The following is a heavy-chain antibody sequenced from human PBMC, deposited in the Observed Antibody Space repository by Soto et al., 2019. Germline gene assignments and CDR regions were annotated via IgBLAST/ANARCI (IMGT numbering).Heavy chain of an antibody. CDR2: ISAYNGNT. D-gene: IGHD3-3*01. Sequence: QVQLVQSGAEVKKPGASVKVSCKASGYTFTSYGISWVRQAPGQGLEWMGWISAYNGNTNYAQKLQGRVTMTTDTSTSTAYMELRSLRSDDTAMYYCARDPATYYDFWSGYYFDYWGQGTLVTVSS. CDR1: GYTFTSYG. J-gene: IGHJ4*02. V-gene: IGHV1-18*01. CDR3: ARDPATYYDFWSGYYFDY.